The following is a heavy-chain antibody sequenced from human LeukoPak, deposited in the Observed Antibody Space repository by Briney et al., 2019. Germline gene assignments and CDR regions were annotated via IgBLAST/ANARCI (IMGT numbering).Heavy chain of an antibody. CDR1: GGSFSGYY. V-gene: IGHV4-34*01. D-gene: IGHD5-24*01. CDR3: ARVRDGYNFRYYYYYMDV. Sequence: NPSETLSPTCAVYGGSFSGYYWSWIRQPPGKGLEWIGEINHSGSTNYNPSLKSRVTISVDTSKNQFSLKLSSVTAADTAVYYCARVRDGYNFRYYYYYMDVWGKGTTVTVSS. CDR2: INHSGST. J-gene: IGHJ6*03.